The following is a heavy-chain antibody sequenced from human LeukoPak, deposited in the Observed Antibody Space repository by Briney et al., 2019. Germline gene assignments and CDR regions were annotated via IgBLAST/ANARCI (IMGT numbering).Heavy chain of an antibody. CDR3: ARDQRGYYYGMDV. CDR1: GFTFSSYS. V-gene: IGHV3-21*01. CDR2: ISSSSSYI. J-gene: IGHJ6*02. Sequence: GGSLRLSCAASGFTFSSYSVNWVRQAPGKGLEWVSSISSSSSYIYYADSVKGRFTISRDNAKNSLYLQMNSLRAEDTAVYYCARDQRGYYYGMDVWGQGTTVTVSS. D-gene: IGHD1-26*01.